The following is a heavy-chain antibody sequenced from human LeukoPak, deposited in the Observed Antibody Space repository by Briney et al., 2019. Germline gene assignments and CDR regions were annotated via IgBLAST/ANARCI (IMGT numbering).Heavy chain of an antibody. J-gene: IGHJ5*02. V-gene: IGHV4-59*01. CDR3: ARDGSGSYYPDNWFDP. Sequence: PSETLSLTCTVSGGSISSYYWSWIRQPPGKGLEWIGYIYYSGSTNYNPSLKSRVTISVDTSKNQFSLKLSSVTAADTAVYYCARDGSGSYYPDNWFDPWGQGTLVTVSS. CDR1: GGSISSYY. CDR2: IYYSGST. D-gene: IGHD3-10*01.